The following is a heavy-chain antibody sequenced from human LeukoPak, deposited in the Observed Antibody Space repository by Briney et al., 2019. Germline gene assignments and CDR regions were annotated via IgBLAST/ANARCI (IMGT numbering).Heavy chain of an antibody. D-gene: IGHD1-1*01. V-gene: IGHV4-61*02. CDR1: GGSISSGSYY. Sequence: SETLSLTCTVSGGSISSGSYYWSWIRQPAGEGLEWIGRIYTSGSTNYNPSLKSRVTISVDTSKNQFSLKLSSVTAADTAVYYCARARTTRAYNWFDPWGQGTLVTVSS. CDR3: ARARTTRAYNWFDP. J-gene: IGHJ5*02. CDR2: IYTSGST.